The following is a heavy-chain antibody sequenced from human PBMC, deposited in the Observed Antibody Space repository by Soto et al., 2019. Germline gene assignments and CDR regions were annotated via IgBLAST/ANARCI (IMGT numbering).Heavy chain of an antibody. V-gene: IGHV4-31*03. CDR2: VYYSGST. CDR3: ASSAGTFDY. J-gene: IGHJ4*02. CDR1: GGAISSGGYY. D-gene: IGHD1-1*01. Sequence: QVQLQESGPGLVKPSETLSLTCTVSGGAISSGGYYWNWIRQLPGKGLEWIGYVYYSGSTYYNPPPASRGTISVDTSTNHFSLKLSSLAAADTAVYFCASSAGTFDYWGQGTLVTVSS.